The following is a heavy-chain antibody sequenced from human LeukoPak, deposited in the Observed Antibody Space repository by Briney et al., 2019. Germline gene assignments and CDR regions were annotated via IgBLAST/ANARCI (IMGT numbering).Heavy chain of an antibody. V-gene: IGHV4-4*07. CDR3: ARGARSHQEFTRGYYYMDV. CDR1: GGSISSYY. CDR2: IYISGST. J-gene: IGHJ6*03. Sequence: SETLSLTCSVSGGSISSYYWSWIRQPAGKGLEWIGRIYISGSTNHNPSLKSRVTMSVDTSKNQFSLKLSSVTAADTAVYYCARGARSHQEFTRGYYYMDVWGKGTTVTVSS. D-gene: IGHD1-14*01.